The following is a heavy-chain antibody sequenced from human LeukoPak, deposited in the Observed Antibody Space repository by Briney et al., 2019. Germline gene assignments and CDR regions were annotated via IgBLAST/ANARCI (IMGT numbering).Heavy chain of an antibody. CDR2: IYYSGST. J-gene: IGHJ4*02. Sequence: SETLSLTCTVSGGSISSYYWSWIRQPPGKGLEWIGYIYYSGSTNYNPSLKSRVTISVDTSKNQFSLKLSSVIAADTAVYYCARAVANWVYYFDYWGQGTLVTVSS. V-gene: IGHV4-59*01. D-gene: IGHD7-27*01. CDR1: GGSISSYY. CDR3: ARAVANWVYYFDY.